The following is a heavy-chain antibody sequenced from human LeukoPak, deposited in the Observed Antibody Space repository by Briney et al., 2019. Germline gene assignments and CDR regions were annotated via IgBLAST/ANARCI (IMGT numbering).Heavy chain of an antibody. CDR1: GFTFSSYA. D-gene: IGHD3-9*01. Sequence: GGSLRLSCSASGFTFSSYAMHWVRQAPGKGLEYVSAISSNGGSTYYADSVKGRFTISRDNSKNTLYLQMSSLRAEDTAVYYCVTEAVDILTGSPLYYFDYWGQGTLVTVSS. J-gene: IGHJ4*02. V-gene: IGHV3-64D*06. CDR3: VTEAVDILTGSPLYYFDY. CDR2: ISSNGGST.